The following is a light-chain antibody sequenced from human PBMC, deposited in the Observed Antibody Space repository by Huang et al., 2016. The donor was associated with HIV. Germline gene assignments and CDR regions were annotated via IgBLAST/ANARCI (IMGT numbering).Light chain of an antibody. CDR1: QSIGRA. J-gene: IGKJ2*01. CDR2: EAA. Sequence: EIVLTQSPATLSVSPGQRATLSCRASQSIGRALAWYQQRPGQAPRLLIYEAAIRATGIPARFSGRGSGTDFTLTISSLEPEDFAVYYCQQRSNWLPYTFGQGTKLEIK. V-gene: IGKV3-11*01. CDR3: QQRSNWLPYT.